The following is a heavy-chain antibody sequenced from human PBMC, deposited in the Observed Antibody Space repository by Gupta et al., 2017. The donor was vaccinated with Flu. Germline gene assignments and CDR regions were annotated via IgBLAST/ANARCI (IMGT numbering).Heavy chain of an antibody. J-gene: IGHJ5*02. CDR3: ARDGCSSTSCPFDP. V-gene: IGHV4-31*03. CDR2: IYYSGST. Sequence: QVQLQESGPGLVKPSQTLSLTCTVSGGSISSGGYYWSWIRQHPGKGLEWIGYIYYSGSTYYIPSLKSRVTISVDTSKNQFSLKLSSVTAADTAVYYCARDGCSSTSCPFDPWGQGTLVTVSS. D-gene: IGHD2-2*01. CDR1: GGSISSGGYY.